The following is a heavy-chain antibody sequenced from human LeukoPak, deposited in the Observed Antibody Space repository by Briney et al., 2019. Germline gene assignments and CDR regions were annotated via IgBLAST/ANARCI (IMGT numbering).Heavy chain of an antibody. CDR2: IYYSGST. CDR1: GGSISSSSYY. J-gene: IGHJ4*02. Sequence: SETLSLTCTVSGGSISSSSYYWGWIRQPPGKGLEWIGSIYYSGSTYYNPSLKSRVTISVDTSKNQFSLKLSSVTAADTAVYYCARGVDWLYYFDYWGQGTLVTVSS. V-gene: IGHV4-39*07. D-gene: IGHD3/OR15-3a*01. CDR3: ARGVDWLYYFDY.